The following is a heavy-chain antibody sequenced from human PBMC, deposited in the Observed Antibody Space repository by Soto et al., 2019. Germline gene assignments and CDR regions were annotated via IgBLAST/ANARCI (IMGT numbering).Heavy chain of an antibody. V-gene: IGHV4-31*02. D-gene: IGHD3-10*01. CDR2: IYYSGVT. CDR3: ARDLRGRGSGRFDP. J-gene: IGHJ5*02. Sequence: WTWIRQHPGKGLEWIGHIYYSGVTYYNPSLKSRVTISVDTSKNQFSLILSSVTAADTAVYYCARDLRGRGSGRFDPWGQGTLVTVSS.